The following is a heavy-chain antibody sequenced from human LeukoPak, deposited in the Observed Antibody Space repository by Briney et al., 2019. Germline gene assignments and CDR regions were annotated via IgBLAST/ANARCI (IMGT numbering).Heavy chain of an antibody. D-gene: IGHD6-19*01. V-gene: IGHV6-1*01. CDR3: ARGSAVAGEIDY. CDR1: GDSVSSNSAA. Sequence: SQTLSLTCAISGDSVSSNSAAWSWIRQSPSRGLEWLGRTYYMSKWISDYAVFVKSRITINPDTSKNQFSLQLNSVTPEDTAVYYCARGSAVAGEIDYWGQGTLVTVSS. CDR2: TYYMSKWIS. J-gene: IGHJ4*02.